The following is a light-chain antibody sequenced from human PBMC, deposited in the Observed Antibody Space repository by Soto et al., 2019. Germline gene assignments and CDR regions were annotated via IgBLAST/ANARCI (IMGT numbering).Light chain of an antibody. V-gene: IGKV4-1*01. J-gene: IGKJ4*01. CDR3: QQYYSTPLT. Sequence: DIVMTQSPDSLAVSLGERATIDCKSSQSVFYSSNNKNYLAWLQQKPGQPPKLLIYWASTRASGVPDRFSGSGSGTDFTRTISSLQAEDVAVYYCQQYYSTPLTFGGGTKVEIK. CDR2: WAS. CDR1: QSVFYSSNNKNY.